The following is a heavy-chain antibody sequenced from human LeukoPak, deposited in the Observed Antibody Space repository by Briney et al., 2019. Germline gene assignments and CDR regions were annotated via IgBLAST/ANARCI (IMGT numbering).Heavy chain of an antibody. Sequence: PGGSLRLSCAASGFTFSSYAMHWVRQAPGKGLEWVAVISYDGSNKYYADSVKGRFTISRDNSKSTLYLQMNSLRAADTALYYCAKPAKTDYADYWGQGTLVTVSS. CDR2: ISYDGSNK. D-gene: IGHD1-14*01. CDR3: AKPAKTDYADY. J-gene: IGHJ4*02. V-gene: IGHV3-30*14. CDR1: GFTFSSYA.